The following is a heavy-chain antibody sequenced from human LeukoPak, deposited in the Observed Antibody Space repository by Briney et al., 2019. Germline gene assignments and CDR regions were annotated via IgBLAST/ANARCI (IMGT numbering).Heavy chain of an antibody. CDR1: GGSFSGYY. D-gene: IGHD4-17*01. V-gene: IGHV4-34*09. Sequence: SETLSLTCAVYGGSFSGYYWSWIRQPPGEGLEWTGEINHSGSTNYNPSLKSRVTISVDTSKNQFSLKLSSVTAADTAVYYCARDPMDDYGDYPTYYYGMDVWGQGTTVTVSS. CDR2: INHSGST. CDR3: ARDPMDDYGDYPTYYYGMDV. J-gene: IGHJ6*02.